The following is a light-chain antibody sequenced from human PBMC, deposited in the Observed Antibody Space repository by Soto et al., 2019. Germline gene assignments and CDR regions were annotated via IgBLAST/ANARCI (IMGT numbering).Light chain of an antibody. J-gene: IGLJ2*01. CDR1: SSNIGAGYD. CDR2: ADN. CDR3: QSYDTSLSGVI. V-gene: IGLV1-40*01. Sequence: QSVLTQTPSVSGAPGQKITMSCTGSSSNIGAGYDVHWYQQLPGAAPRLLIYADNNRPSGVPDRFSASNSGTSASLAITGLQGEDEVVYYCQSYDTSLSGVIFGAGTKLTVL.